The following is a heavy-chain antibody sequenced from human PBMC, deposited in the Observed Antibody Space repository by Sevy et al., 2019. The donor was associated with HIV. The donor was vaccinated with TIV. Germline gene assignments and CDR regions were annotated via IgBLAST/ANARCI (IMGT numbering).Heavy chain of an antibody. Sequence: GGSLRLSCAASEFTFDDYGMSWVRQAPGKGLEWVSGINWNGGSTGYADSVKGRFTISRDNAKNSLYLQMNSLRAEDTALYYCARVKEYYDFWSPFDPWGQGTLVTVSS. V-gene: IGHV3-20*04. CDR3: ARVKEYYDFWSPFDP. CDR1: EFTFDDYG. J-gene: IGHJ5*02. D-gene: IGHD3-3*01. CDR2: INWNGGST.